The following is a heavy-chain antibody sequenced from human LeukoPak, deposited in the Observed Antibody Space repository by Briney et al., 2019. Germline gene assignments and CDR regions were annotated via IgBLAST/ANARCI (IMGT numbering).Heavy chain of an antibody. Sequence: GESLKISCKGSGYSFTSDWIGWVRRMPGKGLEWMGIFYPGDSDTRYSPSFQGQVTISADKSISTAYLQWSSLKASDTAMYYCARTTYYDFWSGYPTPNYFDYWGQGTLVPVSS. CDR2: FYPGDSDT. CDR3: ARTTYYDFWSGYPTPNYFDY. V-gene: IGHV5-51*01. J-gene: IGHJ4*02. D-gene: IGHD3-3*01. CDR1: GYSFTSDW.